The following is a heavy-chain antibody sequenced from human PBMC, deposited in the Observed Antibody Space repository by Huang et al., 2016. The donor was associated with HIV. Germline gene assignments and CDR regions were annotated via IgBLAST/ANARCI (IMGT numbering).Heavy chain of an antibody. V-gene: IGHV5-51*01. CDR1: GYNFDSYW. CDR3: ARQGLWLPPTDPFDY. CDR2: IYPGDSDT. J-gene: IGHJ4*02. Sequence: EVHLVQSGAEVKEPGESLKISCQASGYNFDSYWSGWVRQMPGKGLEWMGCIYPGDSDTRYDPSFQGQVTISADQSINTAYLQWSSLKASDTAIYFCARQGLWLPPTDPFDYWGQGTPVTVSA. D-gene: IGHD3-10*01.